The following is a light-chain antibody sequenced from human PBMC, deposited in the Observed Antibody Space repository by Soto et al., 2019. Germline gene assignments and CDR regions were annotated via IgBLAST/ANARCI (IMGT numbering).Light chain of an antibody. CDR3: QRYGSSPLYA. J-gene: IGKJ2*01. V-gene: IGKV3-20*01. CDR1: QTVNTEF. CDR2: GTS. Sequence: EIVLTQSPGTLSLSPGERATFSCRTSQTVNTEFLAWYQQQPGLAPRLLIHGTSNRATGIPDRFSGSGSGTDFTLTISALEPEDFAVYYCQRYGSSPLYAFGQGTKLEI.